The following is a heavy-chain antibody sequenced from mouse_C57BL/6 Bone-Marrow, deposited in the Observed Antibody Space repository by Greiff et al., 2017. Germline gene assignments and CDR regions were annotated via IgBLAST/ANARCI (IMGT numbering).Heavy chain of an antibody. CDR1: GFTFSSYG. CDR3: ASGGGYWFAY. J-gene: IGHJ3*01. D-gene: IGHD1-1*02. CDR2: ISSGGSYT. Sequence: EVNVVESGGDLVKPGGSLKLSCAASGFTFSSYGMSWVRQTPDKRLEWVATISSGGSYTYYPDSVKGRFTISRDNAKNTLYLQMSSLKSEDTAMYYCASGGGYWFAYWGQGTLVTVSA. V-gene: IGHV5-6*01.